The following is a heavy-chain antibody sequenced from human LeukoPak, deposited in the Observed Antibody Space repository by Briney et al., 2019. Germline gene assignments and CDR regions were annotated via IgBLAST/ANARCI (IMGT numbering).Heavy chain of an antibody. J-gene: IGHJ4*02. CDR2: IIPIFGTA. V-gene: IGHV1-69*05. CDR3: ASNSISSGWPRIDY. CDR1: GGTFSSYA. Sequence: SVKVSCKPSGGTFSSYAISWVRQAPGQGLQWMGGIIPIFGTANYAQKFQGRVTITTDESTSTAYLELSSLRSEDTAVYYCASNSISSGWPRIDYWGQGTLVTVSS. D-gene: IGHD6-19*01.